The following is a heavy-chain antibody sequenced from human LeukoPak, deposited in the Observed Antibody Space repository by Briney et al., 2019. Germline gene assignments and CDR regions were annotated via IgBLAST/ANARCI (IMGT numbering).Heavy chain of an antibody. CDR2: IYPGDSDN. CDR1: GYXFTSYW. V-gene: IGHV5-51*01. J-gene: IGHJ6*02. Sequence: GESLKISCNGSGYXFTSYWISWVRQMPGKGLEWMGIIYPGDSDNRYSPSFQGQVTISADKSISTAYLQWSRLKASDTGIYYCASSSSSSYYYYDMDVWGQGTTVTVSS. D-gene: IGHD6-13*01. CDR3: ASSSSSSYYYYDMDV.